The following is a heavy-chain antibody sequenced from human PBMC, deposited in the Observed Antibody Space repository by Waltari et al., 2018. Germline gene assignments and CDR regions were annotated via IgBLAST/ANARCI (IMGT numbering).Heavy chain of an antibody. V-gene: IGHV1-2*02. D-gene: IGHD2-2*01. J-gene: IGHJ4*02. CDR3: ARGVLPAALDY. CDR1: GYTFSVFY. CDR2: VIPSSGGT. Sequence: QVQLVQSGAELKKHGASLKVSCKASGYTFSVFYIHWVRQAPGQGLEWMGWVIPSSGGTNYAQKFQGRVTMTRDTSITTAYMELTGLRSDDTAVYYCARGVLPAALDYWGQGTLVTVSS.